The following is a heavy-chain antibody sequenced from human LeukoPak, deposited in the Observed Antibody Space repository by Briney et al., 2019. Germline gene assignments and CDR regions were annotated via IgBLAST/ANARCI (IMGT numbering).Heavy chain of an antibody. J-gene: IGHJ6*03. Sequence: SETLSLTXTVSGGSISSSSYYWGWIRQPPGKGLEWIGSIYYSGSTYYNPSLKSRATISVDTSKNQFSLKLSSVTAADTAVYYCARHPRTYCSGGSCYIYYYYMDVWGKGTTVTVSS. CDR2: IYYSGST. D-gene: IGHD2-15*01. CDR1: GGSISSSSYY. V-gene: IGHV4-39*01. CDR3: ARHPRTYCSGGSCYIYYYYMDV.